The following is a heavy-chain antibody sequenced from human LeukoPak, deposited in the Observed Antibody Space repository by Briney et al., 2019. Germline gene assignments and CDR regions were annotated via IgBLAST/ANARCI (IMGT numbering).Heavy chain of an antibody. CDR1: GFTFSDYY. CDR2: ISSSGSTI. V-gene: IGHV3-11*01. Sequence: GGSLRLSCAASGFTFSDYYMSWIRQAPGKGLEWVSYISSSGSTIYYADSVKGRFTISRDNAKNSLYLQMNSLRAEDTAVYYCGRDSPPSSGEVDYWGQGNLVSVSS. D-gene: IGHD2-15*01. J-gene: IGHJ4*02. CDR3: GRDSPPSSGEVDY.